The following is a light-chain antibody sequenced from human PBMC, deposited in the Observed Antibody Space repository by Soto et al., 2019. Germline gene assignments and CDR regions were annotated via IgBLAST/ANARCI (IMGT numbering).Light chain of an antibody. CDR3: QTWGTGIQV. CDR2: LNSDGSH. Sequence: QLVLTQSPSASASLGASVKLTCTLSSGHSNYAIAWHQQRPEKGPRYLMKLNSDGSHSKGDGIPDRFSGSISGAERYLTISSLQSEDEGDYYCQTWGTGIQVFGGGTKLTVL. J-gene: IGLJ2*01. V-gene: IGLV4-69*01. CDR1: SGHSNYA.